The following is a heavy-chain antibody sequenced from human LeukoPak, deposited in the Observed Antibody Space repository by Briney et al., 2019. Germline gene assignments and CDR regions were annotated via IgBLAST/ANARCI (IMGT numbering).Heavy chain of an antibody. J-gene: IGHJ4*02. CDR2: IKKDGSEK. Sequence: PGGSLRLSCAVSGLTFSRYAMSWVRQAPGKGLEWVANIKKDGSEKYYVASVRGRFTISRDNAKNSLYLQMNSLRAEDTAVYYCASELPSSSWYDYWGQGTLVTVSS. CDR3: ASELPSSSWYDY. CDR1: GLTFSRYA. D-gene: IGHD6-13*01. V-gene: IGHV3-7*01.